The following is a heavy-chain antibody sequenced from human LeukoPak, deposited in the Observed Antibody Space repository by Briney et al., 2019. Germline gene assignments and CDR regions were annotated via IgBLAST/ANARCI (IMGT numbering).Heavy chain of an antibody. CDR3: ARDQEEYCSGGSCYWYYFDY. D-gene: IGHD2-15*01. CDR1: GFTFSDYY. V-gene: IGHV3-11*01. Sequence: PGGSLRLSCAASGFTFSDYYMSWIRQAPGKGLEWVSYISSSGSTIYYADSVKGRFTISRDNAKNSLYLQMNSLRAEDTAVYYCARDQEEYCSGGSCYWYYFDYWGQGTLVTVSS. J-gene: IGHJ4*02. CDR2: ISSSGSTI.